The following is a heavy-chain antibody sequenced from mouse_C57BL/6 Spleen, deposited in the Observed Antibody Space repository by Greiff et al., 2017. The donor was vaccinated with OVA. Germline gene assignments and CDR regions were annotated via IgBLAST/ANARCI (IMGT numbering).Heavy chain of an antibody. V-gene: IGHV5-4*01. J-gene: IGHJ2*01. Sequence: EVQLQQSGGGLVKPGGSLKLSCAASGFTFSSYAMSWVRQTPEKRLEWVATISDGGSYTYYPANVKGRFTISRDTAKNNLYLQRSKLKAEDTDMYYCARDSLGYYVDYWGQGTTLTVSS. CDR3: ARDSLGYYVDY. CDR2: ISDGGSYT. CDR1: GFTFSSYA. D-gene: IGHD4-1*01.